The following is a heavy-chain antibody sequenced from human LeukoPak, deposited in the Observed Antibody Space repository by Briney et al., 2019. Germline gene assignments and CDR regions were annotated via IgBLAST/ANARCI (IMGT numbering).Heavy chain of an antibody. J-gene: IGHJ4*02. CDR3: ARASYYGDPLEFDY. V-gene: IGHV1-18*01. Sequence: ASVKVSCKASGYTFTSYGISWVRQAPGQGLEWMGWICAYNGNTNYAQKLQGRVTMTTDTSTSTAYMELRSLRSDDTAVYYCARASYYGDPLEFDYWGQGTLVAVSS. CDR2: ICAYNGNT. CDR1: GYTFTSYG. D-gene: IGHD4-17*01.